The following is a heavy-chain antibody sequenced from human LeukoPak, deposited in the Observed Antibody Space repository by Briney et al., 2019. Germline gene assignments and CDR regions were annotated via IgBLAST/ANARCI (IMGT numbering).Heavy chain of an antibody. CDR2: ISSSGGST. CDR3: ARDLGDILTYFDY. V-gene: IGHV3-64*04. J-gene: IGHJ4*02. D-gene: IGHD3-9*01. CDR1: GFTFSSYA. Sequence: HPGGSLGLSCSASGFTFSSYAMHWVRRAPGKGLEYVSTISSSGGSTYYADSVKGRFIISRDNSKNTLYLQMNSLRAEDTAVYYCARDLGDILTYFDYWGQGTLVTVSS.